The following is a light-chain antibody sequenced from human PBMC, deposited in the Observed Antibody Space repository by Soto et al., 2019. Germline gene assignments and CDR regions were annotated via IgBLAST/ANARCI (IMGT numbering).Light chain of an antibody. CDR2: AAS. CDR1: QGIRND. V-gene: IGKV1-6*01. J-gene: IGKJ1*01. Sequence: AIQMTQSPSSLSASVGDRVTITCRASQGIRNDLGWYQQRPGKAPKLLIYAASTLHSGVPSRFSGSGSGTDFTLTISSLQPEDFATYYCLQDYNFPWTFGQGTKVEIK. CDR3: LQDYNFPWT.